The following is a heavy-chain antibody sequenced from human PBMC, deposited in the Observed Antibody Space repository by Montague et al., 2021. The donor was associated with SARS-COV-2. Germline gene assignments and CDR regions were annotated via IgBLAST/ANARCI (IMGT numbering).Heavy chain of an antibody. CDR3: AKDLVLRAARPDALDV. V-gene: IGHV3-48*02. CDR2: ISSSTNII. CDR1: GFTFSSYS. J-gene: IGHJ3*01. Sequence: SLRLSCAASGFTFSSYSVNWVRQAPGKGLERISYISSSTNIIYYADSVKGRFTISRDNARNSLYLQMNSLRDDDTAVYYCAKDLVLRAARPDALDVWGQGTVVTVSS. D-gene: IGHD6-6*01.